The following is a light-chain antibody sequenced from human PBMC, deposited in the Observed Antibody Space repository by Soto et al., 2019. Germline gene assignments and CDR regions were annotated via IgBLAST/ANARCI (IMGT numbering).Light chain of an antibody. Sequence: EIVMTQSPATLSLSPGERATLSCRASQSVSSNLAWYQHKPGQAPRLLIYGASTRATGIPARFSGSGSGTEFTLTISSLQSGDFAVYYCQQYNNWPWTFGQGTRVEIK. V-gene: IGKV3D-15*01. J-gene: IGKJ1*01. CDR1: QSVSSN. CDR2: GAS. CDR3: QQYNNWPWT.